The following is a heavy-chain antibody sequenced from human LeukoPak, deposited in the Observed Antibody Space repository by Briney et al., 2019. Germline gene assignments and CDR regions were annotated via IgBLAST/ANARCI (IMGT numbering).Heavy chain of an antibody. Sequence: ASVRVSCKASGYTFGSYDINWVRNATGQGLEWMGWMNPGSGNTGYAQRFQGRVTMTRDTSTNTAYMELSGLRSEDTAIYYCARLSETAAYYYTSGYYFLGYWGQGTLVTVDS. CDR3: ARLSETAAYYYTSGYYFLGY. CDR2: MNPGSGNT. J-gene: IGHJ4*02. D-gene: IGHD3-22*01. CDR1: GYTFGSYD. V-gene: IGHV1-8*02.